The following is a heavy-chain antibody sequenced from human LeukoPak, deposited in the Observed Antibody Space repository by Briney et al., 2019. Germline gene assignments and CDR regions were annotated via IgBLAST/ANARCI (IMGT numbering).Heavy chain of an antibody. CDR3: ARVAPNYYDSSGYYYLLGY. Sequence: ASVKVSCKASGYTFTGYYMHWVRQAPGQGLEWMGRINPNSGGTNYAQKFQGRVTMTRDTSISIAYMELSRLRSDDTAVYYCARVAPNYYDSSGYYYLLGYWGQGTLVTVSS. J-gene: IGHJ4*02. CDR2: INPNSGGT. CDR1: GYTFTGYY. D-gene: IGHD3-22*01. V-gene: IGHV1-2*06.